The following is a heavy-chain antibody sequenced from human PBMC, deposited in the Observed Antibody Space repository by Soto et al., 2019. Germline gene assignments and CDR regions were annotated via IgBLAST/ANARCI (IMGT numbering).Heavy chain of an antibody. D-gene: IGHD2-8*01. CDR3: ARVTAEYCTNGVCYDWFDP. Sequence: SETLSLTCTVSGGSISSGGYYWSWIRQHPGKGLEWIGYIYYSGSTYYNPSLKSRVTISVDTSKNQFSLKLSSVTAADTAVYYCARVTAEYCTNGVCYDWFDPWGQGTLVTVSS. CDR1: GGSISSGGYY. V-gene: IGHV4-31*03. J-gene: IGHJ5*02. CDR2: IYYSGST.